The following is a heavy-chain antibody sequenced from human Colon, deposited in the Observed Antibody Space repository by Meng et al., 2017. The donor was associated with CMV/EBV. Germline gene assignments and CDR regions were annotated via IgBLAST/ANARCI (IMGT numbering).Heavy chain of an antibody. V-gene: IGHV1-69*05. D-gene: IGHD3-9*01. J-gene: IGHJ6*02. CDR2: IIPIFGTA. CDR3: ARDHDDYDLLTGYYGHQFYDMDV. CDR1: GGTFSSYA. Sequence: SVKVSCKASGGTFSSYAISWVRQAPGQGLEWMGGIIPIFGTANYAQKFQGRVTITTDESTSTAYMELSGLRSDDSAMYYCARDHDDYDLLTGYYGHQFYDMDVWGQGTTVTVSS.